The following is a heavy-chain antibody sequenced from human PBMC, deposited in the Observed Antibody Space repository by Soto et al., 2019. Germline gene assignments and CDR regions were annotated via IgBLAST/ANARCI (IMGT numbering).Heavy chain of an antibody. CDR1: GGSISSSSYY. J-gene: IGHJ6*02. Sequence: SETLSLTCTVSGGSISSSSYYWGWVRQPPGKGLGWIGNVYYGGSTYYDPSLKSRVTISVETSKSQFSLKLSSVTAADTAVYYCAGGDYYHSSGYYFYYYTMDVWGQGTTVTVSS. D-gene: IGHD3-22*01. CDR2: VYYGGST. V-gene: IGHV4-39*01. CDR3: AGGDYYHSSGYYFYYYTMDV.